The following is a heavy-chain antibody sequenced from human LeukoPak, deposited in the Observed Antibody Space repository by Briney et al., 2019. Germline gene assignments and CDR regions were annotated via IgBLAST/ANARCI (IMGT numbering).Heavy chain of an antibody. CDR3: AKSTIVGATVDAFDI. CDR2: IRYDGTNR. CDR1: GFTFSSYV. J-gene: IGHJ3*02. Sequence: GGSLRLSCAASGFTFSSYVMYWVRQAPGKGLEWVAFIRYDGTNRYYADSVKGRFTISRDNSKNTLYLQMNSLRAEDTAVYYCAKSTIVGATVDAFDIWGQGTMVTVSS. V-gene: IGHV3-30*02. D-gene: IGHD1-26*01.